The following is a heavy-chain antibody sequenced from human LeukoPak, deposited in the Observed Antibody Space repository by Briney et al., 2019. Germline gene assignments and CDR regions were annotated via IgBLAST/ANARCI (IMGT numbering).Heavy chain of an antibody. V-gene: IGHV3-30*02. J-gene: IGHJ3*02. CDR3: AKDHAKEAFDI. CDR1: GFTFSSYG. Sequence: PGGSLRLSCAASGFTFSSYGMHWVRQAPGKGLEWVVFIRYDGSKYYADSVKGRFTISRDNSKNTLYLQMNSLRAEDTAVYYCAKDHAKEAFDIWGQGTMVTVSS. CDR2: IRYDGSK.